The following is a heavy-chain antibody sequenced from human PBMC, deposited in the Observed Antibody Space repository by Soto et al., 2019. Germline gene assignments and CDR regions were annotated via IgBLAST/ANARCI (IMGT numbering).Heavy chain of an antibody. J-gene: IGHJ3*02. D-gene: IGHD3-10*01. CDR1: GFTFSSYG. CDR2: IWYDGSNK. V-gene: IGHV3-33*01. Sequence: GGSLRLSCAASGFTFSSYGMHWVRQAPGKGLEWVAVIWYDGSNKYYADSVKGRFTISRDNSKNTLYLKMNSLRAEDTAVYYCARDRSWFGELLYQWDAFDIWGQGTMVTVSS. CDR3: ARDRSWFGELLYQWDAFDI.